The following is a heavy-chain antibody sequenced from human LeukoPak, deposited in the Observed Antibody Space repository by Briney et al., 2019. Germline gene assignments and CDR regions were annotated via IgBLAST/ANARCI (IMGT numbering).Heavy chain of an antibody. CDR3: ARAGGYGLIDY. CDR1: GGSFSGYY. CDR2: INHSGST. Sequence: SETLSLTCAVYGGSFSGYYWSWIRQPPGKGLEWIGEINHSGSTNYNPSLKSRVTISVDTSKNQFSLKLSSVTAADTAVYYCARAGGYGLIDYWGQGTMVTVSS. V-gene: IGHV4-34*01. D-gene: IGHD5-18*01. J-gene: IGHJ4*02.